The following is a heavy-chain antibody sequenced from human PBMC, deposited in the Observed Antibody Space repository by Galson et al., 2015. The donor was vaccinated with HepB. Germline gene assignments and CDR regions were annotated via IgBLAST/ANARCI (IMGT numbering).Heavy chain of an antibody. CDR1: GFIFNIYA. CDR2: MSSDGSTT. D-gene: IGHD2-15*01. CDR3: ATGGGWSYFDF. J-gene: IGHJ4*02. V-gene: IGHV3-30*04. Sequence: SLRLSCAASGFIFNIYAMHWVRQSPGKGLEWVAVMSSDGSTTYYMGSLKGRFTISRDNSNNTLYLQMNGLRPDDTALYYCATGGGWSYFDFRGQGTLVTVSS.